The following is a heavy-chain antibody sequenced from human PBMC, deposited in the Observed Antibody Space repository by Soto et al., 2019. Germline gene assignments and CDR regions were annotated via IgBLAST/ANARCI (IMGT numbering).Heavy chain of an antibody. V-gene: IGHV1-69*13. D-gene: IGHD3-3*01. CDR3: ARDYDFWSYYGIDV. Sequence: SVKVSCKASGGTFSSYAISWVRQAPGQGLEWMGGIIPIFGTANYAQKFQGTVTINADEPTSSAYMGLSTVIAEDTAVYYRARDYDFWSYYGIDVWGQGTTVTVSS. J-gene: IGHJ6*02. CDR2: IIPIFGTA. CDR1: GGTFSSYA.